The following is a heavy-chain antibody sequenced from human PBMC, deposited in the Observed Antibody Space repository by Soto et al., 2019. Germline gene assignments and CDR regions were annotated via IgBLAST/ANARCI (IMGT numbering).Heavy chain of an antibody. V-gene: IGHV1-69*01. CDR1: GGTFSGYA. CDR2: IIPLLGIT. Sequence: QAQLMQSGAEVKKPGSSVKVSCKASGGTFSGYAINWVRQAPGQGLEWMGGIIPLLGITDYGQKFQGRITIAADESTGTAYIGLRGLRSEDTAVYYCARDPRSITGTTSSEDFQHWGQGTLVSVSS. J-gene: IGHJ1*01. D-gene: IGHD1-20*01. CDR3: ARDPRSITGTTSSEDFQH.